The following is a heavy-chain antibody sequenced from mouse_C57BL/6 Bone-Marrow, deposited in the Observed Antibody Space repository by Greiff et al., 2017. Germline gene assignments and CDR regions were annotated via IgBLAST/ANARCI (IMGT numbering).Heavy chain of an antibody. CDR3: ARMVKGY. J-gene: IGHJ2*01. D-gene: IGHD2-2*01. CDR2: INPGSGGT. CDR1: GYAFTNYL. V-gene: IGHV1-54*01. Sequence: QVQLQQSGAELVRPGTSVKVSCKASGYAFTNYLLEWVKQRPGQGLEWIGVINPGSGGTNDNEKFKGKATLTADKSSSTAYMQLSSRTSEDSAVYFCARMVKGYWGQGTTLTVSS.